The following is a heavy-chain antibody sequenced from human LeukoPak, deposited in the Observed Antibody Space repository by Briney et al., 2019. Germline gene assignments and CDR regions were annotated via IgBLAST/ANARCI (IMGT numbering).Heavy chain of an antibody. CDR2: IYPGDSDT. D-gene: IGHD1-26*01. J-gene: IGHJ5*02. CDR1: GYSFTNYW. Sequence: GESLKISCKGSGYSFTNYWIGWVRQMPGKGLEWMGFIYPGDSDTRYSPSFQGQVTISADKSISTAYLQWSSLKASDTAMYYCARRLVGATRDNWFDPWGQGTLVTVSS. CDR3: ARRLVGATRDNWFDP. V-gene: IGHV5-51*01.